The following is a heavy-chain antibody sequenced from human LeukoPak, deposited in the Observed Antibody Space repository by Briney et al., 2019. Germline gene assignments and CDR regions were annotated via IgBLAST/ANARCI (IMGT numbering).Heavy chain of an antibody. Sequence: SETLSLTCAVSGGSLITANFFWGWIRQPPGKGLEWIGSVYYSGKTYYSPSLKSRGTISVDTSNNQFSLKLSSVTAADTAVYYCARITDRTIFGEIMHGFDIWGQGTPVTVSS. CDR3: ARITDRTIFGEIMHGFDI. J-gene: IGHJ3*02. CDR1: GGSLITANFF. V-gene: IGHV4-39*01. CDR2: VYYSGKT. D-gene: IGHD3-3*01.